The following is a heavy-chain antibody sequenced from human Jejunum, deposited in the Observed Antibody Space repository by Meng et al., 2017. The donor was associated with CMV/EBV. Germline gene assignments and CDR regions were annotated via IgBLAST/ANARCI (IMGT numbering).Heavy chain of an antibody. J-gene: IGHJ6*02. Sequence: VASGFTLDSFGMHWVRQAPGKGLEWVAFIRYDGSIKYYAQSVKGRFTISRDNSKNTLYLQMRSLTSEDRGVYYCAKDLDYMGGMDVWGQGTTVTVSS. V-gene: IGHV3-30*02. CDR3: AKDLDYMGGMDV. CDR2: IRYDGSIK. D-gene: IGHD4-11*01. CDR1: GFTLDSFG.